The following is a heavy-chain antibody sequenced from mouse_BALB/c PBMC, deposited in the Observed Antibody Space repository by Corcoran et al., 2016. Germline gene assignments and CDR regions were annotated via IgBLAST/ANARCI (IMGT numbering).Heavy chain of an antibody. J-gene: IGHJ1*01. Sequence: EVQLQQSGAELVKPGASVKLSCTASGFNIKDTYIHWWKQRPEQGLEWIGRIDPANGNTKYDPKFQGKATITADTSSNTAYLQLSSLTSEDTAVYYCARWDWYFDVWGAGTTVTVSS. V-gene: IGHV14-3*02. CDR3: ARWDWYFDV. CDR1: GFNIKDTY. CDR2: IDPANGNT.